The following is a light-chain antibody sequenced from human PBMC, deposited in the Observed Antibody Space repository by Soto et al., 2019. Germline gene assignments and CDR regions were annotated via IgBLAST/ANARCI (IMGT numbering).Light chain of an antibody. J-gene: IGLJ1*01. CDR2: GNS. CDR1: SSNIGAGYD. CDR3: QSYDSSLSGGV. Sequence: QSVLTQPPSVSGAPGQRVTISCTGSSSNIGAGYDVHGYQQLPGTAPKLLIYGNSNRPSGVPDRFSGSKSGTSASLAITGLQAEDEADYYCQSYDSSLSGGVFGTGTKVTVL. V-gene: IGLV1-40*01.